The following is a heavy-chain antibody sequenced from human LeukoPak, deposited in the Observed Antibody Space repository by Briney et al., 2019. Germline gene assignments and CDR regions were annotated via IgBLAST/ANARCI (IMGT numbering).Heavy chain of an antibody. J-gene: IGHJ4*02. Sequence: PGDSLKISCKGSRYSFTNYWIAWVRQMPGKGLEWMGIIHPADADTRYNPSFQGQSTISADKSISTAFLQWSSLKASDTPMYNCASPVDKSMAFDYWGEGTTVSVSS. CDR1: RYSFTNYW. CDR2: IHPADADT. CDR3: ASPVDKSMAFDY. D-gene: IGHD5-18*01. V-gene: IGHV5-51*01.